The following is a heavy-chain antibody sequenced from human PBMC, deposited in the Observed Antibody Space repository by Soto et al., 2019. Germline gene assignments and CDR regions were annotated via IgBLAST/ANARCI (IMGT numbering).Heavy chain of an antibody. CDR1: GGSISSGGYY. Sequence: SETLSLTCTVSGGSISSGGYYWSWIRQHPGKGLEWIGYIYYSGSTYYNPSLKSRVTISVDTSKNQFSLKLSSVTAADTAVYYCARSTAHDAFDIWGQGTMVTVS. CDR2: IYYSGST. CDR3: ARSTAHDAFDI. J-gene: IGHJ3*02. D-gene: IGHD4-17*01. V-gene: IGHV4-31*03.